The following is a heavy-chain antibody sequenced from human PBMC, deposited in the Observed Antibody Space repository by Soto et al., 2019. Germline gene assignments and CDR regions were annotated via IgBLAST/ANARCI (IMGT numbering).Heavy chain of an antibody. CDR1: VASVVNGNW. CDR3: ARGFQYWLPTFD. V-gene: IGHV4-4*02. J-gene: IGHJ2*01. Sequence: QVQLQESGPGLVRPSGTLSLTCSVSVASVVNGNWWSWVRQSPGKGLEWIGEVSLAGRNQYNPSLHSPVTFSLDRSKNQFSLILTYVTVTDAAIYYCARGFQYWLPTFDWGGGTVVTVS. D-gene: IGHD5-12*01. CDR2: VSLAGRN.